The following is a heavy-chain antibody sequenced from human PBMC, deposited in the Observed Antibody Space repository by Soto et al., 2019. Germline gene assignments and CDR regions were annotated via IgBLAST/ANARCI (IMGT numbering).Heavy chain of an antibody. D-gene: IGHD6-19*01. V-gene: IGHV3-66*01. CDR3: ARDKAIVMAGFDAFDI. CDR1: GFTVGRTY. CDR2: IYDGGST. J-gene: IGHJ3*02. Sequence: EMQLVESGGGLVQPGGSLRLSCAASGFTVGRTYMNWVRQAPGKGLEWVSLIYDGGSTSYADSVKGRFTISRDNSKNTVYLHMSSLRVEDTAVYYCARDKAIVMAGFDAFDIWGLGTMVTVSS.